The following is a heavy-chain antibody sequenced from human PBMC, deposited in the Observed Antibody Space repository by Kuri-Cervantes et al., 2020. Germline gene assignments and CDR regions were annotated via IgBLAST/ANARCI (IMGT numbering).Heavy chain of an antibody. D-gene: IGHD1-26*01. J-gene: IGHJ4*02. CDR1: GFTFSSYA. V-gene: IGHV3-30-3*01. Sequence: GESLKISCAASGFTFSSYAMHWVRQAPGKGLEWVAVISYDGSNKYYADSVKGRFTISRDNSKNTLYLQVNSLRAEDTAVYYCARDSDRIVGATDFDYWGQGTLVTVSS. CDR3: ARDSDRIVGATDFDY. CDR2: ISYDGSNK.